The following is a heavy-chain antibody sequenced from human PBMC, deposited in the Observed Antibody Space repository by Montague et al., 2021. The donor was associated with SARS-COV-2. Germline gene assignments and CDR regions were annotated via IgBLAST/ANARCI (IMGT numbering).Heavy chain of an antibody. CDR1: GGSISSYY. J-gene: IGHJ6*03. V-gene: IGHV4-59*01. CDR3: ASGAWVAIFGVVNYYYNYYMDV. Sequence: SETLSLTCTVSGGSISSYYWSWIRKPPGKGLEWIGYIYYSGSTNYNPSLKSRVTISVDTSKTQFSLKLSSVTAADTAVYYCASGAWVAIFGVVNYYYNYYMDVWGKGTTVTVSS. D-gene: IGHD3-3*01. CDR2: IYYSGST.